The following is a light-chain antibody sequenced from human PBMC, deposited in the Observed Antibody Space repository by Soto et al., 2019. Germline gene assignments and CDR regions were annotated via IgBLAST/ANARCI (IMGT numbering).Light chain of an antibody. CDR1: NSDVGDYDY. CDR3: NSYAGSNTVI. J-gene: IGLJ2*01. V-gene: IGLV2-8*01. Sequence: QSALTQPPSASGSPGQSVTISCTGTNSDVGDYDYVSWYQQHPGKAPKLIIYEVNTRPSGVPDRFSGSKSGNTASLTVSGLQAEDEADYYCNSYAGSNTVIFGGGTQLTVL. CDR2: EVN.